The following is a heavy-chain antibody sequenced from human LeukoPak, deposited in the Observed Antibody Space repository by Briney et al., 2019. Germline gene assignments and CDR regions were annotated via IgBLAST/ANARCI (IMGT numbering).Heavy chain of an antibody. CDR1: GGSFSGYY. Sequence: SETLSLTCAVYGGSFSGYYWSWIRQPPGKGLEWIVELNHSGSTNYNPSLKSRVTISVDTSKNQFSLKLSSVTAADTAVYYCARARRGSTGSPFRSSIAARNYFDYWGQGTLVTVSS. CDR2: LNHSGST. D-gene: IGHD6-6*01. CDR3: ARARRGSTGSPFRSSIAARNYFDY. V-gene: IGHV4-34*01. J-gene: IGHJ4*02.